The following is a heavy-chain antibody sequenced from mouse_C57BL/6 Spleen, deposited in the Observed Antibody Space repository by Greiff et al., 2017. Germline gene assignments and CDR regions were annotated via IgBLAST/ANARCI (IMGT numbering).Heavy chain of an antibody. CDR1: GFSLTSYG. V-gene: IGHV2-2*01. J-gene: IGHJ4*01. CDR3: ARIFITTVVATSYYAMDY. D-gene: IGHD1-1*01. CDR2: IWSGGST. Sequence: VQLQQSGPGLVQPSQSLSITCTVSGFSLTSYGVHWVRQSPGKGLEWLGVIWSGGSTDYNAAFISRLSISKDNSKSQVFCKMNSLQADDTAIYYCARIFITTVVATSYYAMDYWGQGTSVTVSS.